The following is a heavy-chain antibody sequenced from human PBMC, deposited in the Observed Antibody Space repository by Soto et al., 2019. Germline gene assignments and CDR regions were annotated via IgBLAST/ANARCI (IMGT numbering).Heavy chain of an antibody. Sequence: GASVKVSCKASGYTFTSYAMHWVRQAPGQGLEWMGSIFPLTDITDYAQNFQARLTISTDKSTSTAYMELSSLTSDDTAMYFCARGPLVVLNYFESWGQGTLVTVSS. CDR2: IFPLTDIT. J-gene: IGHJ4*02. CDR1: GYTFTSYA. V-gene: IGHV1-3*01. CDR3: ARGPLVVLNYFES.